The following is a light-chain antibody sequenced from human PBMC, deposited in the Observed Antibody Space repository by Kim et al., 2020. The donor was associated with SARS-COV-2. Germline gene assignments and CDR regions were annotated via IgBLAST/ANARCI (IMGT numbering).Light chain of an antibody. CDR3: QQYNAYWT. V-gene: IGKV1-5*03. Sequence: SASVGDRVTITCRASESSSSSLAWYQQKPGKAPKLLIYKASSLESGVPSRFSGSGSETEFTLTISSLQPDDFATYYCQQYNAYWTFGQGTKVDIK. CDR1: ESSSSS. CDR2: KAS. J-gene: IGKJ1*01.